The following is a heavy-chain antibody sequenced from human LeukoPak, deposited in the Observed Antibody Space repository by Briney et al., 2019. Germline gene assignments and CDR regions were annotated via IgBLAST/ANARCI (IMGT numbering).Heavy chain of an antibody. D-gene: IGHD3-3*01. Sequence: PGRSLRLSCAASGFTFSSYAMHWVRQAPGKGLEWVTVISYDGSNKYYADSVKGRFTISRDNSKNTLYLQMNSLRAEDTAVYCCASKGPAIFYFDYWGQGTLVTVSS. CDR2: ISYDGSNK. J-gene: IGHJ4*02. V-gene: IGHV3-30*04. CDR3: ASKGPAIFYFDY. CDR1: GFTFSSYA.